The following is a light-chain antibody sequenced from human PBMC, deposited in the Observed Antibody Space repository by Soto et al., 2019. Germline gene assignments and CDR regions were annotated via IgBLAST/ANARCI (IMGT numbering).Light chain of an antibody. CDR1: SSNIGSYY. V-gene: IGLV1-51*01. J-gene: IGLJ1*01. CDR3: GTWDSSLNAYV. Sequence: QSVLTQPPSVSAAPGQKVTISCSGSSSNIGSYYVSWYQHLPGTAPKVLIYDNNKRPSGIPDRFSGSRSGTSATLGITGLQTGDEADYYCGTWDSSLNAYVFGTGTQLTVL. CDR2: DNN.